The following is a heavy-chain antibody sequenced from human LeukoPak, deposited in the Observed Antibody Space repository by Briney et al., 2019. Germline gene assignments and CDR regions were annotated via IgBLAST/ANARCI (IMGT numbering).Heavy chain of an antibody. J-gene: IGHJ6*04. Sequence: GGSLRLSCAASGFTFSSYVVNWVRQAPGKGLEWVSTISGSGGSTYYADSVKGRFTISRDNSKNTLYLQMNSLRAEDTAVYYCAELGITMIGGVWGKGTTVTISS. CDR1: GFTFSSYV. D-gene: IGHD3-10*02. CDR3: AELGITMIGGV. CDR2: ISGSGGST. V-gene: IGHV3-23*01.